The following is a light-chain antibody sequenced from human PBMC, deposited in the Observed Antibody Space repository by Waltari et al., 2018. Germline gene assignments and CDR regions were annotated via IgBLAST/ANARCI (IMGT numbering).Light chain of an antibody. CDR2: GNT. CDR3: QSYDNRLSVVV. J-gene: IGLJ3*02. Sequence: QSVLTQPPSVSGAPGQRVTISCTGSSSNIGAGYSVHWYRQVLGTAPKLLIYGNTNRPSGVPDRFSGSKADTSASLAITGLQAEDEADYYCQSYDNRLSVVVFGGGTKLTVL. V-gene: IGLV1-40*01. CDR1: SSNIGAGYS.